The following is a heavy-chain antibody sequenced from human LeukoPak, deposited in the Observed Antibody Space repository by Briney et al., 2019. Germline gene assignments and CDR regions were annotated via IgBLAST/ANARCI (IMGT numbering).Heavy chain of an antibody. CDR1: GFTISSNY. V-gene: IGHV3-66*01. D-gene: IGHD5-12*01. CDR2: IYSGGST. J-gene: IGHJ6*02. CDR3: ATRYSGYDHRGYYYYYGMDV. Sequence: GGSLRFSCAASGFTISSNYMSWVRQAPGKGLEWVSVIYSGGSTYYADSVKGRFTISRDNSKNTLYLQMNSLRAEDTAVYYCATRYSGYDHRGYYYYYGMDVWGQGTTVTVSS.